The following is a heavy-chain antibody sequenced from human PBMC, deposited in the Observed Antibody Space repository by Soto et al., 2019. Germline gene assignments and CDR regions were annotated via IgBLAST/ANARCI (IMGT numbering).Heavy chain of an antibody. Sequence: NTSETLSLTCTVSGGSISSYYWSWIRQPPGKGLEWIGYIYYSGSTNYNPSLKSRVTISVDTSKNQFSLKLSSVTAADTAVYYCAKGGYCSGGSCYSDWFDPWGQGTLVTVSS. CDR1: GGSISSYY. J-gene: IGHJ5*02. CDR2: IYYSGST. V-gene: IGHV4-59*01. CDR3: AKGGYCSGGSCYSDWFDP. D-gene: IGHD2-15*01.